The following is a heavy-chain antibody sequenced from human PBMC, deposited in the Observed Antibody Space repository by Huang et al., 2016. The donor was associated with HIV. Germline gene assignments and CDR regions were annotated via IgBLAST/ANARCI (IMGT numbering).Heavy chain of an antibody. Sequence: EEQLVESGGGLVQPGGSLRFSCAASGFSFSRCNMNWVRQAPGKGLEWLSYISETGSVITYADSVKGRCTVTRDNAKNSLYLQMDSLRAEDTAVYYCARGYSSSWLYNWGQGTLVTVSS. CDR3: ARGYSSSWLYN. CDR2: ISETGSVI. D-gene: IGHD6-13*01. CDR1: GFSFSRCN. V-gene: IGHV3-48*01. J-gene: IGHJ4*02.